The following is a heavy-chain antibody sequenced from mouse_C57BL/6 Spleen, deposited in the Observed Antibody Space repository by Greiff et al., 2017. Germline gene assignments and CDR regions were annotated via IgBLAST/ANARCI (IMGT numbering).Heavy chain of an antibody. J-gene: IGHJ4*01. V-gene: IGHV1-64*01. Sequence: QVQLQQPGAELVKPGASVKLSCKASGYTFTSYWMHWVKQRPGQGLEWIGMIHPNSGSTNYNEKFKSKATLTVDKSSSTAYMQLSSLTSEDSAVYYCARSMSCYDGYYVTYAMDYWGQGTSVTVSS. CDR2: IHPNSGST. CDR3: ARSMSCYDGYYVTYAMDY. CDR1: GYTFTSYW. D-gene: IGHD2-3*01.